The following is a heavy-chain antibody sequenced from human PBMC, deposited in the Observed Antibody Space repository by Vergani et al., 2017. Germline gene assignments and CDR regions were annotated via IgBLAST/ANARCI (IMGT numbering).Heavy chain of an antibody. J-gene: IGHJ6*02. D-gene: IGHD6-13*01. CDR3: ARDPLYSTTWPFRLLDMDV. V-gene: IGHV4-61*02. Sequence: QVQLQESCPGLVRPSQTLSLTCTVSGGSISSGSYYWSWFRHPAGKGLEWIGRFYTGGGTSYNPSLKSRVTISVDTSKNQFSLQLSSVTAADTAVYYCARDPLYSTTWPFRLLDMDVWGQGTTVTVSS. CDR2: FYTGGGT. CDR1: GGSISSGSYY.